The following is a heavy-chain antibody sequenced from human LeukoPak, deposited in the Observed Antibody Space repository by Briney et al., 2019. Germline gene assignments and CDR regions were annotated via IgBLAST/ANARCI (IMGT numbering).Heavy chain of an antibody. D-gene: IGHD2/OR15-2a*01. CDR3: VRAHSTSYHWGVFDS. Sequence: PGGSLRLSCAASGFPFSTYNFNWVRQAPGRGLELVASITSSCVYRYYADSLRGRFTISRDNARNSLYLQINSLRADDTAVYYCVRAHSTSYHWGVFDSWGQGTLVTVYS. V-gene: IGHV3-21*01. J-gene: IGHJ4*02. CDR1: GFPFSTYN. CDR2: ITSSCVYR.